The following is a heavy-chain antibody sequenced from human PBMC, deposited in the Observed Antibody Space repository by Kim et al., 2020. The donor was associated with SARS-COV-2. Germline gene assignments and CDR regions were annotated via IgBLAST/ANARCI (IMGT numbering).Heavy chain of an antibody. J-gene: IGHJ4*02. V-gene: IGHV3-73*01. CDR3: TRQMWISGSGSNFDY. Sequence: GGSLRLSCAASGFTFSGSAMHWVRQASGKGLEWVGRIRSKANSYATAYAASVKGRFTISRDDSKNTAYLQMNSLKTEDTAVYYCTRQMWISGSGSNFDYWSQGTLVTVSS. CDR1: GFTFSGSA. D-gene: IGHD3-10*01. CDR2: IRSKANSYAT.